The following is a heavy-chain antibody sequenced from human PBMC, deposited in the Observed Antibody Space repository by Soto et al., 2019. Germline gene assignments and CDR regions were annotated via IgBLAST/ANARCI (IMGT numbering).Heavy chain of an antibody. CDR2: ISSDGTTT. CDR3: TRVVVGRSWEFDC. V-gene: IGHV3-74*01. CDR1: EFSLSNYW. J-gene: IGHJ4*02. Sequence: EVQLVESGGGLVQPGGSLRLSCEASEFSLSNYWMHWVRQAPGKGLVWVSRISSDGTTTNYADSVKGRFTISRDNAKNTMYLQMDSLRAEDTAVYYCTRVVVGRSWEFDCWGQGTLVTVSS. D-gene: IGHD1-26*01.